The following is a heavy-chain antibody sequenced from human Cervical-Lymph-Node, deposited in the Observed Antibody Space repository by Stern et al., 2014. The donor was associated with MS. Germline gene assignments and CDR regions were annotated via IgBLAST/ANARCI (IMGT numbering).Heavy chain of an antibody. CDR3: ARMVGATGYYYGVDV. J-gene: IGHJ6*02. CDR1: GFSLSSDGMC. D-gene: IGHD1-26*01. V-gene: IGHV2-70*01. Sequence: QVTLRESGPAVVKPTQTLTLTCTFSGFSLSSDGMCVTWIRQPPGKALEWLALIDWTNDKYYNTSLKTRLTISKDTPKNQVVLTMTNIDPMDTATYYCARMVGATGYYYGVDVWGQGTTVTVSS. CDR2: IDWTNDK.